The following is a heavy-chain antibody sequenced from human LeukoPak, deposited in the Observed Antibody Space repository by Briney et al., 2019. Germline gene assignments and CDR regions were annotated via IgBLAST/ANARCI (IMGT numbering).Heavy chain of an antibody. V-gene: IGHV3-74*03. CDR3: ARVRGGN. Sequence: PGGSLRLSCEASGFTFSDSWMYWVRQAPGKGLLWIANINTYGTATYADSVKGRFTISRDNAKNTLYLQMHSLRAEDTAVYYCARVRGGNWGQGTLVTVSS. CDR1: GFTFSDSW. CDR2: INTYGTA. D-gene: IGHD2/OR15-2a*01. J-gene: IGHJ4*02.